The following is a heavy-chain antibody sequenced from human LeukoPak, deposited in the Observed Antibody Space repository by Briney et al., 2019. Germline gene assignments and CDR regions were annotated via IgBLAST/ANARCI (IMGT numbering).Heavy chain of an antibody. CDR1: GFTFSSYA. Sequence: PGGSLRLSCAASGFTFSSYAMSWVRQAPGKGLEWVSAINGSGGSTYYADSVKGRFTISRDNSKNPLYLQMNSLRAEDTAVYYCAKRIQSAMATGYWGQGTLVTVSS. J-gene: IGHJ4*02. D-gene: IGHD5-18*01. CDR2: INGSGGST. V-gene: IGHV3-23*01. CDR3: AKRIQSAMATGY.